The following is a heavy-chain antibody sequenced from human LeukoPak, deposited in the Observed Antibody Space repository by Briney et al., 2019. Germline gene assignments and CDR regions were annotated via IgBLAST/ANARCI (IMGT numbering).Heavy chain of an antibody. CDR2: IYHSGST. CDR3: ARDVGAGIVYFDY. V-gene: IGHV4-38-2*02. CDR1: GYSISSGYY. D-gene: IGHD1-26*01. J-gene: IGHJ4*02. Sequence: PSETLSLTCTVSGYSISSGYYWGWIRQPPGKGLEWIGYIYHSGSTYYNPSLKSRVTISVDRSKNQFSLKLSSVTAADTAVYYCARDVGAGIVYFDYWGQGTLVTASS.